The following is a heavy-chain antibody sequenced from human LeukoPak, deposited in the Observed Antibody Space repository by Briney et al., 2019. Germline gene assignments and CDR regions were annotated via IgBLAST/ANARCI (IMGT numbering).Heavy chain of an antibody. CDR3: ASDWGY. CDR2: ISYDGSNK. Sequence: GRSLRLSCAASGFTFSSYAMHWVRQAPAKGLERVAVISYDGSNKYYADSVKGRFTIYRDNSKNKLYLQMNSLRAEDTAVYYCASDWGYWGQGTLVTVSS. CDR1: GFTFSSYA. V-gene: IGHV3-30*01. J-gene: IGHJ4*02. D-gene: IGHD3-16*01.